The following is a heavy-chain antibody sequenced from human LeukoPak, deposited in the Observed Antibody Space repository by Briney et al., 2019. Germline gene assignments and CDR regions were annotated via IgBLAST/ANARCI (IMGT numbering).Heavy chain of an antibody. D-gene: IGHD3-22*01. CDR1: GGTFSSYT. CDR3: ARDYYDSSGYLN. Sequence: ASVTVSCKVSGGTFSSYTISWVRQAPGQGLEWMGRIIPILGIANYAQKFQGRVTITADKSTSTAYMELSSLRSEDTAVYYCARDYYDSSGYLNWGQGTLVTVSS. CDR2: IIPILGIA. J-gene: IGHJ4*02. V-gene: IGHV1-69*04.